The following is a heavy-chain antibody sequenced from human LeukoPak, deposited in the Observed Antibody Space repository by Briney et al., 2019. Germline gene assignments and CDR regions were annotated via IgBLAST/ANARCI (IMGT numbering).Heavy chain of an antibody. CDR1: GGSISSSSYY. V-gene: IGHV4-39*07. J-gene: IGHJ4*02. CDR3: ARDGVPYDSSGYYESY. Sequence: SETLSLTCTVSGGSISSSSYYWGWIRQPPGKGLEWIGSIYYSGSTYYNPSLKSRVTISVDTSKNQFSLKLSSVTAADTAVYYCARDGVPYDSSGYYESYWGQGTLVTVSS. D-gene: IGHD3-22*01. CDR2: IYYSGST.